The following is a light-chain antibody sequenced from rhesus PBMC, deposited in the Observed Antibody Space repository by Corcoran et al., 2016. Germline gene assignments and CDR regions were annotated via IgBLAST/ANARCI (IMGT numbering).Light chain of an antibody. CDR2: SAT. J-gene: IGKJ1*01. V-gene: IGKV1-25*02. Sequence: DIQMTQSPSSVSASVGDRVTITCRASQDISIYLAWYQQKPGKAPKLLIYSATTLQSGVPSRLTGSGSGAEFTLTISSLQPEDFATYYCQKYNTLPPTFGQGTKVEIK. CDR1: QDISIY. CDR3: QKYNTLPPT.